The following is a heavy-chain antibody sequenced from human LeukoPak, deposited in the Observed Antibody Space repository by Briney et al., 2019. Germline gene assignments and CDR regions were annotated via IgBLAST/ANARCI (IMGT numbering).Heavy chain of an antibody. J-gene: IGHJ5*02. D-gene: IGHD3-9*01. CDR1: GYTFTGYY. CDR3: ARGHYDRENWLDP. CDR2: ISPNSGAT. Sequence: ASVKVSCKTSGYTFTGYYIHWVRQAPGQGLEWMRWISPNSGATNYAEKFQGRVTMATDRSTNTAYMDLSRLTSVDTAVYYCARGHYDRENWLDPWGQGTLVTVSS. V-gene: IGHV1-2*02.